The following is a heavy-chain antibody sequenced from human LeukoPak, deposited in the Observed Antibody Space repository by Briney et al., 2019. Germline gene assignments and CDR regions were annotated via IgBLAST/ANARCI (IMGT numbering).Heavy chain of an antibody. CDR3: ARGGYCMGGTCFSYPFDI. D-gene: IGHD2-15*01. V-gene: IGHV1-18*01. CDR2: IKDNNDKT. CDR1: GYTFTIYG. Sequence: ASVKVSCKASGYTFTIYGISWVRQAPGQGLEWMGWIKDNNDKTKSAQKFQGRVSMTIDTSTSTAYMEMRSLRFGDTAVYYCARGGYCMGGTCFSYPFDIWGQGTLVTVSS. J-gene: IGHJ3*02.